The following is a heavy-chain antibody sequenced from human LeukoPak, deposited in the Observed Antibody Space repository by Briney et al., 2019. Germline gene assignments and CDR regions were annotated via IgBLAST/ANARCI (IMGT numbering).Heavy chain of an antibody. V-gene: IGHV3-7*01. Sequence: PGGSLRLSCAAPGFTFSSYWMSWVRQAPGKGLEWGANIKQDGSEKYYVDSVKGRFTISRDNAKNSLYLQMNSLRAEDTAVYYCARVYCTNGVCGAFDYWGQGTLVTVSS. CDR1: GFTFSSYW. CDR2: IKQDGSEK. CDR3: ARVYCTNGVCGAFDY. J-gene: IGHJ4*02. D-gene: IGHD2-8*01.